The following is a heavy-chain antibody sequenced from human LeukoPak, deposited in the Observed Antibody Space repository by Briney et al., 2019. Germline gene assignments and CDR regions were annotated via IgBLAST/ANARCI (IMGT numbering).Heavy chain of an antibody. Sequence: SETLSLTCTVSGGSISSSTVYWGWIRQPPGKGLEWIGGINYSGYTYYNPSLKSRVTISVDTPKNQFSLKLSSVTAADTAVYYCARPGYYDNSGFNFDCWGQGTLVTVSS. CDR1: GGSISSSTVY. CDR3: ARPGYYDNSGFNFDC. J-gene: IGHJ4*02. D-gene: IGHD3-22*01. V-gene: IGHV4-39*01. CDR2: INYSGYT.